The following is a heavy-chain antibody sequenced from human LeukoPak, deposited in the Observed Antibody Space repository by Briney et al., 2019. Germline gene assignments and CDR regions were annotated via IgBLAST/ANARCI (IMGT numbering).Heavy chain of an antibody. CDR1: GGSFSGYY. V-gene: IGHV4-34*01. CDR3: ARVDYGSGSYYIDDYYYYYMDV. Sequence: LETLSLTCAVYGGSFSGYYWSWIRQPPGKGLEWIGEINHSGSTNYNPSLKSRVTISVDTSKNQFSLKLSSVTAADTAVYYCARVDYGSGSYYIDDYYYYYMDVWGKGTTVTISS. J-gene: IGHJ6*03. CDR2: INHSGST. D-gene: IGHD3-10*01.